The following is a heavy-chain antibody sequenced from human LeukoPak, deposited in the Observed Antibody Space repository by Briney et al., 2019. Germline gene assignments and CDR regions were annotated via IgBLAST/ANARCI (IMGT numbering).Heavy chain of an antibody. CDR1: GGSFSGYY. V-gene: IGHV4-34*01. CDR2: INHSGST. D-gene: IGHD5-24*01. J-gene: IGHJ6*03. CDR3: ARGGDPWAYYYMDV. Sequence: SSETLSLTCAVYGGSFSGYYWGWIRQSPGKGLEWIGEINHSGSTNYNPSLKSRVTISVDTSKNQFSLKLSSVTAADTAVYYCARGGDPWAYYYMDVWGKGTTVTVSS.